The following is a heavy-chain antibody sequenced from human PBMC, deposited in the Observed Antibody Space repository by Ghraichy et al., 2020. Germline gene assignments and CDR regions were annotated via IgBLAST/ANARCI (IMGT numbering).Heavy chain of an antibody. D-gene: IGHD1-26*01. CDR2: IYYSGST. V-gene: IGHV4-31*03. CDR3: AREGDTLGVLDP. J-gene: IGHJ5*02. CDR1: GGSISSGGYY. Sequence: SETLSLTCTVSGGSISSGGYYWSWIRQHPGKGLEWIGYIYYSGSTYYNPSLKSRVTISVDTSKNQFSLKLSSVTAADTAVYYCAREGDTLGVLDPWGQGTLVTVSS.